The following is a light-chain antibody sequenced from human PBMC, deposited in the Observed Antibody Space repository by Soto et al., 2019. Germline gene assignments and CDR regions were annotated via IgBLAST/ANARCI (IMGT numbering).Light chain of an antibody. V-gene: IGKV1-39*01. J-gene: IGKJ5*01. Sequence: DIEMTQSPSSLSASVGDRVTITCRASQTIITFLNWYQQKPGQAPKFLIYAASSLQSGVPSRFSGRGSGTDFTLTITSLQPEDFATYFCQQGYDTPITFGQGTRLEMK. CDR3: QQGYDTPIT. CDR1: QTIITF. CDR2: AAS.